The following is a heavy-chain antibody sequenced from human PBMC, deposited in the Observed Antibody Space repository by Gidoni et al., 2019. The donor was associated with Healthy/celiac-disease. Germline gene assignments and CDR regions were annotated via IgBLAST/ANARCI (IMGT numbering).Heavy chain of an antibody. V-gene: IGHV4-38-2*01. CDR2: IYHSGST. J-gene: IGHJ4*02. Sequence: QVQLQESGPGLVKPSETLSLTCAVSGYSISSGYYWGWIRQPPGKGLEWIGSIYHSGSTYYNPSLKSRVTISVDTSKNQFSLKLSSVTAADTAVYYCALEEAVAGPFDYWGQGTLVTVSS. CDR1: GYSISSGYY. CDR3: ALEEAVAGPFDY. D-gene: IGHD6-19*01.